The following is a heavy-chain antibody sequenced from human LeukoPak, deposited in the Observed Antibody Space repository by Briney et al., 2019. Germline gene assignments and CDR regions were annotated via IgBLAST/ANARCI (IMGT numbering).Heavy chain of an antibody. V-gene: IGHV3-23*01. J-gene: IGHJ4*02. Sequence: PGGSLRLSCAASGFTFSSYDMTWVRQAPGKGLEWVSGITASGDSTYYADSVEGRFTMSRDNSKNTVYLQMNSLRVDDTAVYYCARRDIVVVVSASDYWGQGTLVTVSS. CDR2: ITASGDST. CDR1: GFTFSSYD. D-gene: IGHD2-15*01. CDR3: ARRDIVVVVSASDY.